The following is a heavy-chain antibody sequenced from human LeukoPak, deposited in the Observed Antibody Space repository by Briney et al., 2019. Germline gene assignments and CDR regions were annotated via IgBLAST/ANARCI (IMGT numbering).Heavy chain of an antibody. J-gene: IGHJ4*02. CDR2: IKEDGTEK. CDR1: GFTFSTSW. V-gene: IGHV3-7*01. CDR3: ARTYGSGSSYRHFDS. Sequence: GGSLRLSCAASGFTFSTSWMAWVRQTPGKGLEWVANIKEDGTEKNYVDSVKGRFTISRNNTNNSLYLQMNGLRAEDTALYYCARTYGSGSSYRHFDSWGQGTLVTVSS. D-gene: IGHD3-10*01.